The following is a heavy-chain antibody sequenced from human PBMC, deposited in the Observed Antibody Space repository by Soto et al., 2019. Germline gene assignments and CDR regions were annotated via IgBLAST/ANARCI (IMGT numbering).Heavy chain of an antibody. J-gene: IGHJ4*02. Sequence: PSETLSLTCNVSGGSISSSSYYWGWIRQPPGKGLEWIGSIYYSGSTYYNPSLKSRVTISVDTSKNHFSLKLSSVTAADTAVYYCASSYDYLWGSYRYYFDYWGQGTLVTVSS. CDR1: GGSISSSSYY. D-gene: IGHD3-16*02. CDR2: IYYSGST. CDR3: ASSYDYLWGSYRYYFDY. V-gene: IGHV4-39*02.